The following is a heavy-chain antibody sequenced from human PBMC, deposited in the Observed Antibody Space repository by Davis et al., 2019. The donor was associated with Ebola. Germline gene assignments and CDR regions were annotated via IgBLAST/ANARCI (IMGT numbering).Heavy chain of an antibody. CDR2: FGTGGDT. D-gene: IGHD2-2*03. CDR1: GFIFRNYV. J-gene: IGHJ6*02. V-gene: IGHV3-23*01. Sequence: GESLKISCETSGFIFRNYVMSWVRQAPGKGLEWVSTFGTGGDTYYADSVKGRFAISRDNSRGTLYLQMNSLRAGDTAVYYCASGIGYCISTSCPYYYGMDVWGQGTTVTVSS. CDR3: ASGIGYCISTSCPYYYGMDV.